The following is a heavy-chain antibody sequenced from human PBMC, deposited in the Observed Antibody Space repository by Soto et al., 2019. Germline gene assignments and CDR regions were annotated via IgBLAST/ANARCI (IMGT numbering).Heavy chain of an antibody. D-gene: IGHD2-8*01. CDR2: ISGSGGST. CDR3: AKGHCTNGVCYTDY. J-gene: IGHJ4*02. Sequence: GGSLRLSCAASGFTFSNYAMSWVRQAPGKGLEWVSTISGSGGSTYYADSVKGRFTISRDNSKNTLYLQMNSLRAEDTAVYYCAKGHCTNGVCYTDYWGQGTLVTVSS. V-gene: IGHV3-23*01. CDR1: GFTFSNYA.